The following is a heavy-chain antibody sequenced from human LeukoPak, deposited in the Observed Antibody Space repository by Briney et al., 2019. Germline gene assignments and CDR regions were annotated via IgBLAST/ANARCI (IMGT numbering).Heavy chain of an antibody. CDR3: ARGAPHLHGSGSYYTYYFDY. CDR2: IKQDGSEK. J-gene: IGHJ4*02. Sequence: GGSLRLSCAASGSTFSSYWMSWVRQAPGEGLEWVANIKQDGSEKYYVDSVKGRFTISRDNAKNSLYLQMNSLRAEDTAVYYCARGAPHLHGSGSYYTYYFDYWGQGTLVTVSS. V-gene: IGHV3-7*01. D-gene: IGHD3-10*01. CDR1: GSTFSSYW.